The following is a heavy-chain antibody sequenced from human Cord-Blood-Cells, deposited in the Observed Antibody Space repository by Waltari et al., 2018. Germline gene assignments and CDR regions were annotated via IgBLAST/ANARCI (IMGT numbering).Heavy chain of an antibody. CDR2: ISYDGSNK. J-gene: IGHJ4*02. CDR3: ARAAVATWYFDY. Sequence: QVQLVESGGGVVQPGRSLRLSCAASGFTFSSYAMHWGRQAPGKGLGWVAVISYDGSNKYYADSVKGRFTISRDNSKNTLYLQMNSLRAEDTAVYYCARAAVATWYFDYWGQGTLVTVSS. D-gene: IGHD5-12*01. CDR1: GFTFSSYA. V-gene: IGHV3-30-3*01.